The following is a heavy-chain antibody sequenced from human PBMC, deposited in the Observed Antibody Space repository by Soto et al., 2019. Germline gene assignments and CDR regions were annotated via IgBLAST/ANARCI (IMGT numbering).Heavy chain of an antibody. V-gene: IGHV4-59*08. Sequence: PSETLSLTCTVSGGSISSYYWSWIRQPPGKGLERIGFIYYSGSTNCNPSLKSRVTISVDTSKNQFSLKLSSVTAADTAVYYCARHVNDYIWGSYRYFSPAFDIWGQGTMVTVSS. D-gene: IGHD3-16*02. CDR1: GGSISSYY. J-gene: IGHJ3*02. CDR2: IYYSGST. CDR3: ARHVNDYIWGSYRYFSPAFDI.